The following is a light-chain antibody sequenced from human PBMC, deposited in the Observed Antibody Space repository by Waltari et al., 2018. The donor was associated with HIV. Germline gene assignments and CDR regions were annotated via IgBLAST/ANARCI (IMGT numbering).Light chain of an antibody. V-gene: IGLV3-25*03. CDR2: KDT. CDR1: AFPKQY. CDR3: QSADSNASLWV. Sequence: SYELTQPPSVSVSPGQTARLTCSGDAFPKQYASWYQQRPGQAPVLVIYKDTERPSGIPERFSGSSSGTTATLTIIGVQAQDEADYHCQSADSNASLWVFGGGTKLTVL. J-gene: IGLJ3*02.